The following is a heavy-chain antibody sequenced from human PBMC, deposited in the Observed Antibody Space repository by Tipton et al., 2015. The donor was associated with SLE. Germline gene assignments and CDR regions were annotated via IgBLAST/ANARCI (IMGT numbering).Heavy chain of an antibody. Sequence: TLSLTCTVSGGSISSSSYYWGWIRQPPGKGLEWIGSIYYSGSTYYNPSLKSRVTISVDTSKNQFSLKLSSVTAAVAAVYYCASTGYSSGWWWDFCGQGTMVTVSS. J-gene: IGHJ3*01. V-gene: IGHV4-39*07. D-gene: IGHD6-19*01. CDR1: GGSISSSSYY. CDR2: IYYSGST. CDR3: ASTGYSSGWWWDF.